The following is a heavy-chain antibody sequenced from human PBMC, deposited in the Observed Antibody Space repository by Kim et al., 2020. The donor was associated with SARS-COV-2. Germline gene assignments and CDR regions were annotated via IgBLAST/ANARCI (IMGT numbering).Heavy chain of an antibody. V-gene: IGHV1-69*13. D-gene: IGHD6-13*01. J-gene: IGHJ6*02. CDR2: IIPIFGTA. CDR1: GGTFSSYA. CDR3: ARGNSSSWYPTLGYYGMDV. Sequence: SVKVSCKASGGTFSSYAISWVRQAPGQGLEWMGGIIPIFGTANYAQKFQGRVTITADESTSTAYMELSSLRSEDTAVYYCARGNSSSWYPTLGYYGMDVWGQGTTVTVSS.